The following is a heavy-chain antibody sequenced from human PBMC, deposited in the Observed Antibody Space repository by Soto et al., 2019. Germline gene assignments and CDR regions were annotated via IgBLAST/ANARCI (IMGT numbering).Heavy chain of an antibody. CDR2: IIPIFGTA. D-gene: IGHD3-3*01. CDR1: GGTFSSYA. Sequence: QVQLVQSGAEVKKPGSSVKVSCKASGGTFSSYAISWVRQAPGQGLEWMGGIIPIFGTANYAQKFQGRVTITADKSARTAYMELSSLRSEDTAVYYCESRVTIFGVVSYWFDPWGQGTLVTVSS. CDR3: ESRVTIFGVVSYWFDP. V-gene: IGHV1-69*06. J-gene: IGHJ5*02.